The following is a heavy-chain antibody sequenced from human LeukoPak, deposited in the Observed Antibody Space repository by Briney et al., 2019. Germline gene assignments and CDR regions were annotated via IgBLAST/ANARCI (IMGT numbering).Heavy chain of an antibody. CDR2: ISGSGGST. CDR3: AKYCISSNCRGSPSYYGMDV. CDR1: GFTFSNYA. Sequence: GGSLRLSCAASGFTFSNYAMSWVRQAPGKGLEWVSAISGSGGSTYYADSVKGRFTISRDNSKSTLYLQMNSLRAEDTAVYYCAKYCISSNCRGSPSYYGMDVWGQGTTVTVSS. J-gene: IGHJ6*02. V-gene: IGHV3-23*01. D-gene: IGHD2-2*01.